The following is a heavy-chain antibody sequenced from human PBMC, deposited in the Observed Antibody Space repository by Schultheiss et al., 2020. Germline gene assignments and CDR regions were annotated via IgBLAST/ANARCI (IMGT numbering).Heavy chain of an antibody. Sequence: ASVKVSCKASGYTFTSYGISWVRQAPGQGLEWMGGFDPEDGETIYAQKSQGRVTMTTDTSTSTAYMELRSLRSDDTAVYYCARDQWRVPIVGATHIDYWGQGTLVTISS. V-gene: IGHV1-18*01. J-gene: IGHJ4*02. CDR1: GYTFTSYG. CDR2: FDPEDGET. CDR3: ARDQWRVPIVGATHIDY. D-gene: IGHD1-26*01.